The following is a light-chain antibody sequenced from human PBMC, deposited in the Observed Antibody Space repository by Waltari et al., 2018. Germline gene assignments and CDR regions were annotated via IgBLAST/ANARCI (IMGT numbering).Light chain of an antibody. CDR1: RSNIGSHT. Sequence: QSVLTQAPSASGTPGQRVTISCSGRRSNIGSHTVNWYQQVPGTAPKLLIYADNQRPSGVPGRFSGSRSGTSASLAISGLQSEDEADYYCAAWDDSLEGPLFGGGTKLTVL. CDR3: AAWDDSLEGPL. V-gene: IGLV1-44*01. CDR2: ADN. J-gene: IGLJ2*01.